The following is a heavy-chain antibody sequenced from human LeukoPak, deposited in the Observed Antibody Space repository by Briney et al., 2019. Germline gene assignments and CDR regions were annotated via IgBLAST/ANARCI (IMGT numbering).Heavy chain of an antibody. CDR1: GFTFSNYA. V-gene: IGHV3-23*01. CDR3: AKEERGRRLTFIDY. J-gene: IGHJ4*02. CDR2: ISESGDST. D-gene: IGHD1-26*01. Sequence: GGSLRLSCAASGFTFSNYAMSWVRQAPGKGLEWVSAISESGDSTYYADYVQGRFAVSRDNSKNTLYLQMNSLRVEDAAVFYCAKEERGRRLTFIDYWGQGTLVTVSS.